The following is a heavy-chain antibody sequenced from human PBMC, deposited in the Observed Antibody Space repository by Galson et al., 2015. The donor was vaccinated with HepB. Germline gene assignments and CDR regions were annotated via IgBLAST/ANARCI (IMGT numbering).Heavy chain of an antibody. CDR2: MNTGNGNT. D-gene: IGHD1-26*01. CDR3: GVGTTTVFDY. J-gene: IGHJ4*02. V-gene: IGHV1-3*04. CDR1: GYTFNRYS. Sequence: SVKVSCKASGYTFNRYSIHWVRQAPGQRLEWMGWMNTGNGNTKYSEKFQGRVTITRDTSATTAYMELSSLRSEDTAVYYCGVGTTTVFDYWGQGTRVSVSS.